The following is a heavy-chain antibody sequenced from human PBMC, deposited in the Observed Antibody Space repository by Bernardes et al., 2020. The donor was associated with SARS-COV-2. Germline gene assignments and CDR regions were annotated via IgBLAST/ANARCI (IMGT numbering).Heavy chain of an antibody. CDR2: VNPNGGGT. CDR1: GYTFTGYS. CDR3: ARVGDFGDYGGAD. Sequence: ASVKVSCKTSGYTFTGYSIHWVRQAPGQGLEWMGWVNPNGGGTNYAQKFQGRVTMTSDTSISTAYMALNSLRSDDTAIYYCARVGDFGDYGGADWGQGTQVTVSS. J-gene: IGHJ4*02. D-gene: IGHD4-17*01. V-gene: IGHV1-2*02.